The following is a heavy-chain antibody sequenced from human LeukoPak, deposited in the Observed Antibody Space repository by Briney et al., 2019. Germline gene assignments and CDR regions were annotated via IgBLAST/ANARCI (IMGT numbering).Heavy chain of an antibody. CDR3: ARHGGSYTFDY. V-gene: IGHV4-59*08. Sequence: SGTLSLTCTVSGGSISGYYCSWIRQPPGKGLEWIGFISYSGGTNYNPSLKSRVTISVDTSKNQFSLKLNSVTAADTAVYYCARHGGSYTFDYWGQGTLVTVSS. CDR2: ISYSGGT. CDR1: GGSISGYY. D-gene: IGHD1-26*01. J-gene: IGHJ4*02.